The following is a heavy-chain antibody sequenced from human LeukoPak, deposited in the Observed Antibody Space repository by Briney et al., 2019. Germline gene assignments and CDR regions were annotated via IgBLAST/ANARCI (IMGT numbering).Heavy chain of an antibody. J-gene: IGHJ3*02. CDR2: INHSGST. CDR3: ASGAHYYDSSGYYSGAFDI. D-gene: IGHD3-22*01. CDR1: GGSFSGYY. V-gene: IGHV4-34*01. Sequence: SETLSLTCAVYGGSFSGYYWSWIRQPPGKGLEWIGEINHSGSTNYNPSLKSRVTISVDTSKNQFSLKLSSVTAADTAVYYCASGAHYYDSSGYYSGAFDIWGQGTMVTVSS.